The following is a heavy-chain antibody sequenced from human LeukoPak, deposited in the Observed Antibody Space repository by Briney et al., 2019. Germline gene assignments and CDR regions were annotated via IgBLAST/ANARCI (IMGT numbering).Heavy chain of an antibody. CDR2: ISGSGSTM. V-gene: IGHV3-11*01. CDR3: ARDVTYHGGDWFDP. CDR1: GFTFSDYY. Sequence: GGSLRLSCTASGFTFSDYYMTWIRQAPGKGLEWLSYISGSGSTMSYVDSVKGRFTISRVNAKNSLYLQIDSLRAEDTAMYYCARDVTYHGGDWFDPWGQGTLVTVSS. J-gene: IGHJ5*02. D-gene: IGHD4-23*01.